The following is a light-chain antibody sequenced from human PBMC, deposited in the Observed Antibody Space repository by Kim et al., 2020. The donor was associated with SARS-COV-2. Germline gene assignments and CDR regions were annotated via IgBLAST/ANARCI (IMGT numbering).Light chain of an antibody. CDR3: QDQNNLTPYT. CDR2: SAS. J-gene: IGKJ2*01. CDR1: QTVGSH. V-gene: IGKV3-15*01. Sequence: EIEMTQSPATLSVSPGESATLSCRASQTVGSHLAWYQQKPGQAPRLLIYSASTRATGIPPRFRGSGSGTEFTLTISSLQSEDSAIYYWQDQNNLTPYTFGQGTKLEI.